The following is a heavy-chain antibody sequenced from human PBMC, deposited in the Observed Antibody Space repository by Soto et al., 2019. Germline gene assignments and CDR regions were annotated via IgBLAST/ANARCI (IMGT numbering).Heavy chain of an antibody. D-gene: IGHD6-13*01. V-gene: IGHV4-38-2*01. CDR1: GYSISSGYY. Sequence: PSETLSLTCAVSGYSISSGYYWGWIRQPPGKGLEWIGSIYHSGSTYYNPSLKSRVTISVDASKNQFSLKLSSVTAADTAVYYCARVLYSSSWSGYYYYYGMDVWGQGTTVTVSS. J-gene: IGHJ6*02. CDR2: IYHSGST. CDR3: ARVLYSSSWSGYYYYYGMDV.